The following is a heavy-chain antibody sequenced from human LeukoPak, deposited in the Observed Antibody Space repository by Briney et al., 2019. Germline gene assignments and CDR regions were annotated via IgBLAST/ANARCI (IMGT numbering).Heavy chain of an antibody. CDR3: AKAGLGTAMAEELDFDY. CDR2: ISGSGGST. D-gene: IGHD5-18*01. CDR1: GFTFSSYA. V-gene: IGHV3-23*01. Sequence: GGSLRLSCEASGFTFSSYAMSWVRQAPGKGLEWVSAISGSGGSTYYADSVKGRFTISRDNSKNTLYLQMNSLRAEDTAVYYCAKAGLGTAMAEELDFDYWGQGTLVTVSS. J-gene: IGHJ4*02.